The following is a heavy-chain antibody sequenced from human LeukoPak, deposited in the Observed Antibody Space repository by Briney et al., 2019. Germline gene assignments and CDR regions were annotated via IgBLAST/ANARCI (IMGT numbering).Heavy chain of an antibody. D-gene: IGHD6-19*01. CDR3: AKDGAQYSSGPECDP. V-gene: IGHV3-23*01. J-gene: IGHJ5*02. CDR1: GLHFSGTA. Sequence: KPGGSLRLSCAASGLHFSGTAMSWARQAPGKGLEWVSAISHDGMNAYYADSVKGRFTISRDNSKKTVSLEMSSLTAADTGVYYCAKDGAQYSSGPECDPRGQGALVTVSP. CDR2: ISHDGMNA.